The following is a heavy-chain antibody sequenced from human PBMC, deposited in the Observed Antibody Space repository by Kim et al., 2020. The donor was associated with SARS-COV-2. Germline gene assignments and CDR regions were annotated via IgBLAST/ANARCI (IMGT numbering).Heavy chain of an antibody. D-gene: IGHD3-10*01. V-gene: IGHV3-43*01. Sequence: YADSVKGRFTIYRDNSKNSLYLQMNSLRTEDTALYYCAKEFGDFDAFDIWGQGTMVTVSS. J-gene: IGHJ3*02. CDR3: AKEFGDFDAFDI.